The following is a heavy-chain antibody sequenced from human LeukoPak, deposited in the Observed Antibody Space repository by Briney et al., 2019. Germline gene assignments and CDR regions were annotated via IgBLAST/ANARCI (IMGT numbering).Heavy chain of an antibody. CDR2: ISGSGGST. Sequence: QPGGSLRLSCAASGFTVSNNYMSWVRQAPGKGLEWVSAISGSGGSTYYADSVKGRFTISRDNSKNTLYLQMNSLRAEDTAVYYCAKDLVEMATITGFDYWGQGTLVTVSS. J-gene: IGHJ4*02. CDR3: AKDLVEMATITGFDY. V-gene: IGHV3-23*01. D-gene: IGHD5-24*01. CDR1: GFTVSNNY.